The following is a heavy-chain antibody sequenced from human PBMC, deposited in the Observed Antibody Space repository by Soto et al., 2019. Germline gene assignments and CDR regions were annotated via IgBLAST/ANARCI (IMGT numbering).Heavy chain of an antibody. V-gene: IGHV2-5*02. CDR1: VFSLTTRGVG. CDR2: IYWDDDK. J-gene: IGHJ5*02. Sequence: QITLKESGPTLVKPTQTLTLTCAFSVFSLTTRGVGVGWIRQPPGKALEWLALIYWDDDKRYSPSLQSTLTITKDTAKNQAVLTMTNMDPADTATYFCAHRMTTVTRWFYPWGQGILVTFSS. D-gene: IGHD4-17*01. CDR3: AHRMTTVTRWFYP.